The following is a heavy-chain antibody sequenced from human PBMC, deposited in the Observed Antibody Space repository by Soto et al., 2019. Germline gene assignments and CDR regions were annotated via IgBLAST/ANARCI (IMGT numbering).Heavy chain of an antibody. V-gene: IGHV1-69*12. CDR2: IMPIFRTP. D-gene: IGHD3-3*02. CDR3: ARDKDRPQLGGNYYYILDV. J-gene: IGHJ6*02. Sequence: QVQLEQSGAEVKKPGSSVKVSCKSSGGTFSNSAISWVRQAPGQGLEWMGGIMPIFRTPDYAQKFQGRVTITADESTXXAXXELSGLRSDDTAVYYCARDKDRPQLGGNYYYILDVWGQGTTVTVSS. CDR1: GGTFSNSA.